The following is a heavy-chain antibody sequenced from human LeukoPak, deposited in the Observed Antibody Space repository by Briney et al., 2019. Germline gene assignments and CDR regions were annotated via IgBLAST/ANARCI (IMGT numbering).Heavy chain of an antibody. CDR2: IYSGGST. Sequence: GGSLRLSCAASGFTVSSNYMSWVRQAPGKGLEWVSVIYSGGSTYYADSVKGRFTISRDNSKNTLYLQMNSLRAEDTAVYYCARLAVAGRGFVDYWGQGTLVTVSS. D-gene: IGHD6-19*01. J-gene: IGHJ4*02. CDR1: GFTVSSNY. CDR3: ARLAVAGRGFVDY. V-gene: IGHV3-53*01.